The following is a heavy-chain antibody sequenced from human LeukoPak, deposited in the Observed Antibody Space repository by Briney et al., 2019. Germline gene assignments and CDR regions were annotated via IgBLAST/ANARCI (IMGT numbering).Heavy chain of an antibody. CDR1: GYTFADYF. V-gene: IGHV1-2*06. CDR2: INANSGGT. J-gene: IGHJ4*02. Sequence: GASVKLSCKTSGYTFADYFIHWVRQAPGQGLEWMGRINANSGGTEYEQKFQGRVTMTRETSISTAYVEVNWLISDDTAIYYCARDVSSTPNWEFDYWGQGTLVTVSS. CDR3: ARDVSSTPNWEFDY. D-gene: IGHD1-26*01.